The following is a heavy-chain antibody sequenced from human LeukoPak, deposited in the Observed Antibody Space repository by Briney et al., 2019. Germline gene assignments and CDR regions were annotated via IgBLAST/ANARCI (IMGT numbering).Heavy chain of an antibody. CDR3: AKGSIAASLDY. CDR2: ISSSGSTI. J-gene: IGHJ4*02. CDR1: GFTFSDYY. V-gene: IGHV3-11*01. Sequence: SGGSLRLSCAASGFTFSDYYMSWIRQAPGKGLEWVSYISSSGSTIYYADSVKGRFTISRDNAKNSLYLQMNSLRAEDTALYYCAKGSIAASLDYWGQGTLVTVSS. D-gene: IGHD6-6*01.